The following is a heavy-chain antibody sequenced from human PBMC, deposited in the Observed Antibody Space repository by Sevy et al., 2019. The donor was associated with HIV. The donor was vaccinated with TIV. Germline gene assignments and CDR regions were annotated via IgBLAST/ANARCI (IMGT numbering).Heavy chain of an antibody. Sequence: ASVKVSCKVSGYTLTKLSMHWVRQAPGKGLEWMGTFDPEDGETIYAQKFQGRVTVTEDTSTDTAYMELSSLRSEDTAVYYCATTKDYYENSGDPFDYWGQGTLVTVSS. J-gene: IGHJ4*02. V-gene: IGHV1-24*01. CDR2: FDPEDGET. CDR3: ATTKDYYENSGDPFDY. D-gene: IGHD3-22*01. CDR1: GYTLTKLS.